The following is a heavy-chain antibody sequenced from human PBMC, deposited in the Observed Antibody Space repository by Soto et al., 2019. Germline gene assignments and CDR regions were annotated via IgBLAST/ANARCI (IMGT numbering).Heavy chain of an antibody. V-gene: IGHV5-51*01. CDR1: GYSFTSYW. Sequence: GESLKISCKGSGYSFTSYWIGWVRQVPGKGLEWMGIIYPGDSDTRYSPSFQGQVTISADKSISTAYLQWSSLKASDTAMYYCARLDRDIVVVVAATHFDYYYGMDVWGQGTTVTVSS. CDR3: ARLDRDIVVVVAATHFDYYYGMDV. J-gene: IGHJ6*02. CDR2: IYPGDSDT. D-gene: IGHD2-15*01.